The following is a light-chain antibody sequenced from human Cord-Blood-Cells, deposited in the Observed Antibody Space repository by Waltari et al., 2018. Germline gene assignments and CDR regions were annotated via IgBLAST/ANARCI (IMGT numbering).Light chain of an antibody. CDR3: CSYAGSYTWV. Sequence: QSALTPPRSVSGSPGQSVTISCTGTSSDVGGYNYVSWFQQHPGKAPKLMIYDVSKRPSGFPYRLSGSKSGNTASLTISGLQAEEEPDYYCCSYAGSYTWVFGGGTKLTVL. CDR1: SSDVGGYNY. V-gene: IGLV2-11*01. J-gene: IGLJ2*01. CDR2: DVS.